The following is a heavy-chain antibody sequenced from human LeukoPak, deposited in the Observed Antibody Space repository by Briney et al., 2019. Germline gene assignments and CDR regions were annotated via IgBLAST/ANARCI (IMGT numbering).Heavy chain of an antibody. V-gene: IGHV1-18*01. D-gene: IGHD1-14*01. J-gene: IGHJ6*03. CDR2: ISAYNGNT. Sequence: GASVKVSCKASGYTFTGYGISWVRQAPGQGLEWMGWISAYNGNTNYAQKLQGRVTMTTDTSTSTAYMELRSLRSDDTAVYYCAREPVSPVGRTTVVPAYYYYMDVWGKGTTVTVSS. CDR3: AREPVSPVGRTTVVPAYYYYMDV. CDR1: GYTFTGYG.